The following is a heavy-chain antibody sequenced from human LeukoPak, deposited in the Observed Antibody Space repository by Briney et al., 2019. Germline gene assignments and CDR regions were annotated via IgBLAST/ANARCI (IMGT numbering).Heavy chain of an antibody. D-gene: IGHD1-14*01. V-gene: IGHV4-59*08. CDR1: GGSINNSY. Sequence: SETLSLTCTVSGGSINNSYWTWIRQPPGKGLEWIGFMYYAGGTNYNPSLKSRVTMSVDTSKNQFSLKLTSVTAADTAFYYCARVKSKTGKDYYYYYAFDVWGQGTTVTVSS. CDR3: ARVKSKTGKDYYYYYAFDV. J-gene: IGHJ6*02. CDR2: MYYAGGT.